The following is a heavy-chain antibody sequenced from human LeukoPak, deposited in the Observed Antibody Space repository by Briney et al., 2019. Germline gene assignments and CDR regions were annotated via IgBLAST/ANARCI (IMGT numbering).Heavy chain of an antibody. Sequence: GASVKVSCKASGYTFTSYGISWVRQAPGQGLEWMGWISAYNGNTNYAQKLQGRVTMTTDTSTSTAYMELRSLRSDDTAVYYCARVNGGYGSGSPYYYYMDVWGKGTTVTVSS. CDR3: ARVNGGYGSGSPYYYYMDV. CDR1: GYTFTSYG. CDR2: ISAYNGNT. J-gene: IGHJ6*03. V-gene: IGHV1-18*01. D-gene: IGHD3-10*01.